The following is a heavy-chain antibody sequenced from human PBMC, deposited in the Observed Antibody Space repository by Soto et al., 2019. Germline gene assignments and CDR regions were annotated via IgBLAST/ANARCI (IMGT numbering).Heavy chain of an antibody. J-gene: IGHJ5*02. CDR2: INHNGGT. V-gene: IGHV4-34*01. Sequence: QVQLQQWGAGLLKPSETLSLTCAVHGGSFSGYYWNWIRQPPGKGLEWIGEINHNGGTNYNPSLRXGXTXSXXTSKNQFSLKMSSVTAADTAVFYCARRNDILTGYSNGWFDPWGQGTLVTVSS. CDR1: GGSFSGYY. D-gene: IGHD3-9*01. CDR3: ARRNDILTGYSNGWFDP.